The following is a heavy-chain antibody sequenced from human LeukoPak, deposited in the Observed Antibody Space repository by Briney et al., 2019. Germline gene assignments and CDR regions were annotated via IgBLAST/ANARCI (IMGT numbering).Heavy chain of an antibody. J-gene: IGHJ3*02. D-gene: IGHD6-13*01. CDR2: ISSSSSYI. CDR1: GFTLSGHS. CDR3: ARDSAYSSRLDAFDI. V-gene: IGHV3-21*01. Sequence: GGSLRLSCAATGFTLSGHSMNWVRQAPGKGLEWVSSISSSSSYIYYADSVKGRFTISRDNAKNSLYLQMNSLRAEDTAVYYCARDSAYSSRLDAFDIWGQGTMVTVSS.